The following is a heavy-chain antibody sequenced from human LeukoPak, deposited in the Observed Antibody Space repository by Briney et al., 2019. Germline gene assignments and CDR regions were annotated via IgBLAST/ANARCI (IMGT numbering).Heavy chain of an antibody. J-gene: IGHJ4*02. CDR1: GFTFDEYG. CDR2: INWNGGST. V-gene: IGHV3-20*04. D-gene: IGHD6-19*01. Sequence: GGSLRLSCAASGFTFDEYGMSWVRQAPGKGLEWVSGINWNGGSTGYADSVKGRFTISRDNAKNSLYLQMNSLRAEDTALYYCARGVGSYRGEQWLGYFDYWGQGTLVTVSS. CDR3: ARGVGSYRGEQWLGYFDY.